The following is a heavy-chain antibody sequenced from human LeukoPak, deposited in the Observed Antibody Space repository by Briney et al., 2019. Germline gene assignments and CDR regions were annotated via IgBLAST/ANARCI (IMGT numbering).Heavy chain of an antibody. Sequence: GGSLRLSCAASGFTFSSYGMHWVRQAPGKGLEWVAVISYDGSNKYYADSVKGRFTISRDNSKNTLYLQMNSLRAEDTAVYYCARDGAYYYGSEITYYYYGMDVWGQGTTVTVSS. CDR3: ARDGAYYYGSEITYYYYGMDV. CDR1: GFTFSSYG. J-gene: IGHJ6*02. CDR2: ISYDGSNK. V-gene: IGHV3-30*19. D-gene: IGHD3-10*01.